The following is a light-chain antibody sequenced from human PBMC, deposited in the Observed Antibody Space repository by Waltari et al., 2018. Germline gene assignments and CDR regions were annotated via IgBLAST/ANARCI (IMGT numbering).Light chain of an antibody. J-gene: IGKJ1*01. CDR1: QSVGGT. CDR3: QHYVRLPVT. Sequence: ELVLTHSPGTLSLSPGDTATLSCRASQSVGGTLAWYQQKSGQAPRLLIYGASIRATGVPDRFSGSGSGTEFSLTISRLEPEDFAVYYCQHYVRLPVTFGQGTKVEIK. V-gene: IGKV3-20*01. CDR2: GAS.